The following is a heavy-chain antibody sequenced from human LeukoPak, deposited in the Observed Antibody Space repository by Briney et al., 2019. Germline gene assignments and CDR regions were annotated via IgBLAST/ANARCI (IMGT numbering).Heavy chain of an antibody. J-gene: IGHJ4*02. V-gene: IGHV3-11*04. Sequence: GGSLRLSCAASGFTFSDYYMSWIRQAPGKGLEWVSYISSSGSTIYYADSVKGRFAISRDNAKNSLYLQMNSLRAEDTAVYYCARDCSGGSCYPDYWGQGTLVTVSS. CDR2: ISSSGSTI. CDR1: GFTFSDYY. CDR3: ARDCSGGSCYPDY. D-gene: IGHD2-15*01.